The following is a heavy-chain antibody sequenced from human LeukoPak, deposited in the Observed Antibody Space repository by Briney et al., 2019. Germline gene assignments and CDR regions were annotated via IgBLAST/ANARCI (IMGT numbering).Heavy chain of an antibody. CDR2: ISGSGGST. V-gene: IGHV3-23*01. CDR1: GFTFSSYA. J-gene: IGHJ4*02. Sequence: GGSLRLSCAASGFTFSSYAMSWVRQAPGKGLEWVSAISGSGGSTYYADSVKGRFTISRDNSKNTLYLQMNSLRAGDTAVYYCAKKSTGWELLGYWGQGTLVTVSS. D-gene: IGHD1-26*01. CDR3: AKKSTGWELLGY.